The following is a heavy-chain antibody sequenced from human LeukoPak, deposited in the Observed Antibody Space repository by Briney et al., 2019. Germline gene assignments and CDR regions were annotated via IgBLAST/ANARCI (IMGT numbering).Heavy chain of an antibody. D-gene: IGHD6-19*01. V-gene: IGHV3-30*04. Sequence: PGGSLRLSCAASGFTFSSYAMHWVRQAPGKGLEWVAVILYDGSNKYYADSVKGRFTISRDNSKNTLYLQMNSLRAEDTAVYYCARTSTYSSGWLFDYWGQGTLVTVSS. CDR2: ILYDGSNK. J-gene: IGHJ4*02. CDR3: ARTSTYSSGWLFDY. CDR1: GFTFSSYA.